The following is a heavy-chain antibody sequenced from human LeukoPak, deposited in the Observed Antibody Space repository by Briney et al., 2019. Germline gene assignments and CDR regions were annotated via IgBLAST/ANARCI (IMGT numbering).Heavy chain of an antibody. J-gene: IGHJ4*02. V-gene: IGHV4-59*08. CDR3: ARSILTGYSPAAPFDY. CDR1: GGSISSYY. D-gene: IGHD3-9*01. CDR2: IYYSGST. Sequence: KPSETLSLTCTVSGGSISSYYWSWIRQPPGKGLEWSGYIYYSGSTNYNPSLKSRVIISVDTSKNQFSLKLSSVTAADTAVYYCARSILTGYSPAAPFDYWGQGTLVTVSS.